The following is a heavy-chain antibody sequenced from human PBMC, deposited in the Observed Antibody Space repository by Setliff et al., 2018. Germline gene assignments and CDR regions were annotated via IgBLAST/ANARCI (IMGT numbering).Heavy chain of an antibody. J-gene: IGHJ4*02. V-gene: IGHV4-38-2*02. CDR2: IYHSGST. Sequence: TLSLTCTVSGYSISSGYYWGWIRQPPGKGLEWIGSIYHSGSTYYNPSLKSRVTISIDKPNKQFSLELRSLTAADTALYYCARGGGYGSGGSFHNAPFDYWGQGMLVTVSS. CDR1: GYSISSGYY. D-gene: IGHD3-10*01. CDR3: ARGGGYGSGGSFHNAPFDY.